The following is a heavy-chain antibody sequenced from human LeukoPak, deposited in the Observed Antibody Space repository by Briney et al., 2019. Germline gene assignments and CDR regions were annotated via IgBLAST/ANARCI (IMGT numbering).Heavy chain of an antibody. Sequence: PGGSLRLSCAASGFTFSSYAMSWVRQAPGKGLEWVSAISGSGGSTYYADSVKGRFAISRDNSKNTLYLQMNSLRAGDTAVYYCAKSVQWLVTEYFQHWGQGTLVTVSS. CDR3: AKSVQWLVTEYFQH. V-gene: IGHV3-23*01. D-gene: IGHD6-19*01. J-gene: IGHJ1*01. CDR2: ISGSGGST. CDR1: GFTFSSYA.